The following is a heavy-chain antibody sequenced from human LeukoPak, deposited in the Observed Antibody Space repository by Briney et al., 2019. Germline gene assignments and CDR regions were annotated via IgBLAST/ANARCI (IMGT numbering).Heavy chain of an antibody. V-gene: IGHV3-30-3*01. D-gene: IGHD3-22*01. CDR3: ARAVPDYYDSSGYYRLEWDPSGFDY. CDR1: GFTFSSYA. J-gene: IGHJ4*02. CDR2: ISYDGSNK. Sequence: PGRSLRLSCAASGFTFSSYAMHWVRQAPGKGLEWVAVISYDGSNKYYADSVKGRFTISRDNSKNTLFLQMNSLRAEESAVYYCARAVPDYYDSSGYYRLEWDPSGFDYWGQGTLVTVSS.